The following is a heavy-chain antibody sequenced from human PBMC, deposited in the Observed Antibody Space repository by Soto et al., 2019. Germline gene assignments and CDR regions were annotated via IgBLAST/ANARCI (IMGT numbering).Heavy chain of an antibody. CDR2: IYTGGST. Sequence: EVQLVESGGALIQPGGSLRLSCAASGFTVSSNYMSWVRQAPGKGLEWVSLIYTGGSTYYTDSVKGRFTISRDNSKNTLYLQMNSLRAEDTAVYYCARDKLVAGNKQGAFDSWGQGTMVTVSS. CDR3: ARDKLVAGNKQGAFDS. J-gene: IGHJ3*01. CDR1: GFTVSSNY. D-gene: IGHD6-19*01. V-gene: IGHV3-53*01.